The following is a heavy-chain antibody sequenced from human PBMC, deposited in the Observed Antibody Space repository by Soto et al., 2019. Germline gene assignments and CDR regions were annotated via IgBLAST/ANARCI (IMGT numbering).Heavy chain of an antibody. CDR1: GFTFSSYG. Sequence: QVQLVESGGGVVQPGRSLRLSCAASGFTFSSYGMHWVRQAPGKGLEWVAVIWYDGSNKYYADSVKGRFTISRDNSKNTLYLQMNSLRAEDTAVYYCARGLEYSSSSPGLFDYWGQGTLVTVSS. V-gene: IGHV3-33*01. J-gene: IGHJ4*02. CDR3: ARGLEYSSSSPGLFDY. CDR2: IWYDGSNK. D-gene: IGHD6-6*01.